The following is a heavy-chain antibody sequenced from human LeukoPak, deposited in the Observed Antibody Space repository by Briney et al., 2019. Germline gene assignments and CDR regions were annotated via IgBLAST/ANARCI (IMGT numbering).Heavy chain of an antibody. D-gene: IGHD6-6*01. Sequence: SQPLSLTCAISGDSVSSYDATWNRIRQSPSRGLEWLGRTYYRSKWGNDYAVSVKSRITINPDTSKNQFSLHLNSVTPEDTAVYYCARVSSRAFDVWGQGTMVTVSP. J-gene: IGHJ3*01. CDR1: GDSVSSYDAT. V-gene: IGHV6-1*01. CDR3: ARVSSRAFDV. CDR2: TYYRSKWGN.